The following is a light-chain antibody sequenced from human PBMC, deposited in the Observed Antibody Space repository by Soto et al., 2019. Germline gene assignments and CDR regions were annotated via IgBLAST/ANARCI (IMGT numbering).Light chain of an antibody. CDR2: EVS. CDR1: SNDVGGYNY. CDR3: SSFTSTSTFV. V-gene: IGLV2-14*01. J-gene: IGLJ1*01. Sequence: QSALTQPASVSGSPGQSITISCTGTSNDVGGYNYVSWFQQHPGKAPKPLIFEVSNRPSGVSNRFSGSKSGNTASLTISGLQAEDEADYYCSSFTSTSTFVFGTGTKVTVL.